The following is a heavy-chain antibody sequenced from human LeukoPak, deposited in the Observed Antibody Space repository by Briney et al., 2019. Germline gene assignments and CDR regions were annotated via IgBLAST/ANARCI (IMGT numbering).Heavy chain of an antibody. D-gene: IGHD2-2*01. CDR3: ARARLTIDDDIVVVPAGGWFDP. Sequence: SETLSLTCAVYGGSFSGYYWSWIRQPPGKGLEWIGEINHSGSTNYNPSLKNRVTISVDTSKNQFSLKLSSVTAADTAVYYCARARLTIDDDIVVVPAGGWFDPWGQGTLVTVSS. CDR1: GGSFSGYY. J-gene: IGHJ5*02. V-gene: IGHV4-34*01. CDR2: INHSGST.